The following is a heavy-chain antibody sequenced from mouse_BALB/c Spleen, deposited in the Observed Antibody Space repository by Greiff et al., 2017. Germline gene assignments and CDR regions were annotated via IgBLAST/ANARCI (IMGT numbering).Heavy chain of an antibody. CDR2: ISDGGSYT. J-gene: IGHJ2*01. CDR1: GFTFSDYY. V-gene: IGHV5-4*02. D-gene: IGHD1-2*01. Sequence: EVQLMESGGGLVKPGGSLKLSCAASGFTFSDYYMYWVRQTPEKRLEWVATISDGGSYTYYPDSVKGRFTISRDNTKNNLYLQMSSLKYEDTALYDRAKGGVTRAFDYWGQGTTLTVSS. CDR3: AKGGVTRAFDY.